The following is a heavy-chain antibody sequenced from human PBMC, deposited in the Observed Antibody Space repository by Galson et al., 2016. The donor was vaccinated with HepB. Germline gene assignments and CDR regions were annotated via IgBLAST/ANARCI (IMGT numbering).Heavy chain of an antibody. J-gene: IGHJ1*01. CDR1: GFSFSTHG. CDR2: IWYDGSDQ. Sequence: SLRLSCAASGFSFSTHGMNWVRQAPGRGLEWVAVIWYDGSDQYYADSVKGRFTISRDNSKSILYLQMNSLRAEDTAVYYCATSILAASIFSDWGQGTLVTVSS. D-gene: IGHD3-3*01. CDR3: ATSILAASIFSD. V-gene: IGHV3-33*01.